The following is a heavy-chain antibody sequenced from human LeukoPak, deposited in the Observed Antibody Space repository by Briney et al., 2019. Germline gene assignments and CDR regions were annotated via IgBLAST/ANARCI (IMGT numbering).Heavy chain of an antibody. Sequence: ASVKVSCKASGYTFTTYGISWVRQAPGQGLEWLGWISVDNGDTNYAQNLQGRVTMTTDTSTSTAYMELSSLRSEDMAVYYCARDQRMITFGGVIAIPDAFDIWGQGTMVTVSS. D-gene: IGHD3-16*02. CDR3: ARDQRMITFGGVIAIPDAFDI. V-gene: IGHV1-18*03. J-gene: IGHJ3*02. CDR2: ISVDNGDT. CDR1: GYTFTTYG.